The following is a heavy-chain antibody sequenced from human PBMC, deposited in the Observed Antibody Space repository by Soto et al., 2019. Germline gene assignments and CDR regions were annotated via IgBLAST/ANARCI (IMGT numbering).Heavy chain of an antibody. CDR2: IYHSGST. CDR3: ARGAAMVVFDF. J-gene: IGHJ4*02. Sequence: PSETLSLTCAVSGGSIISGGYSWIWIRQPPGKGLEWIGYIYHSGSTYYNTSLKSRVTISVDRSKNQFSLKLSSVTAADTAVYYCARGAAMVVFDFWGQGTLVTVSS. V-gene: IGHV4-30-2*01. CDR1: GGSIISGGYS. D-gene: IGHD5-18*01.